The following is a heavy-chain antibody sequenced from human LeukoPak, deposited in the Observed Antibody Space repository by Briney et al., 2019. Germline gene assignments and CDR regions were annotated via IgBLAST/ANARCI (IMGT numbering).Heavy chain of an antibody. J-gene: IGHJ5*02. Sequence: ASVKVSCKAAGYTFTAYNMHWVRDAPGEGGLGWLGWINPNSGAANYALKFRGGLTMTRDTSINTAYLELSSWRFEDRPMINCVRRPAMSGFDPWGQGTLVSV. V-gene: IGHV1-2*02. CDR2: INPNSGAA. CDR3: VRRPAMSGFDP. CDR1: GYTFTAYN.